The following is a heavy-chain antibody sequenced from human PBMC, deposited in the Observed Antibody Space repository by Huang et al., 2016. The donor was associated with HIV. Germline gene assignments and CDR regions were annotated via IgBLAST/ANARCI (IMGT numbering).Heavy chain of an antibody. J-gene: IGHJ5*02. D-gene: IGHD6-13*01. V-gene: IGHV1-69*01. CDR3: ARWEAAADNNWFDP. CDR1: GGTFSSCG. CDR2: IIPIFGKP. Sequence: QVQLVQSGAEVKKPGSSVKVSCRASGGTFSSCGSSGVRQAPGQGLEGMGGIIPIFGKPNDAQKFQGRVTITADESTSTAYMELSSLRSEDTAVYYCARWEAAADNNWFDPWGQGTLVTVSS.